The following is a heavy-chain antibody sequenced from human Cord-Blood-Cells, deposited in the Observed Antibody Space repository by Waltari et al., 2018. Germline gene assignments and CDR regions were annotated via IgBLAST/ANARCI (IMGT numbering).Heavy chain of an antibody. CDR3: ARGRVVEYYFDY. D-gene: IGHD2-15*01. V-gene: IGHV4-34*01. J-gene: IGHJ4*02. CDR2: INHSGST. CDR1: GGSFSGYY. Sequence: QVQLQQWGAGLLKPSETLSLTSAVYGGSFSGYYWSWIRQPPGKGLEWMGEINHSGSTNDNPSLNSRVTISVDTSKNQFSLKLSSVTAADTAVYYCARGRVVEYYFDYWGQGTLVTVSS.